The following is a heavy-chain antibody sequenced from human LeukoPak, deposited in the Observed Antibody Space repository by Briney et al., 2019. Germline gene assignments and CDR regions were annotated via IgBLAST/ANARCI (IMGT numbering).Heavy chain of an antibody. CDR3: AKGTSSSWYKPDAFDI. D-gene: IGHD6-13*01. J-gene: IGHJ3*02. CDR2: ISGSGGST. V-gene: IGHV3-23*01. Sequence: GGSLRLSCAASGFTFSSYAMSWVRQAPGKGLEWVSAISGSGGSTYYADSVKGRFTISRDNSKNTLYLQMNSLRAEDTAVYYCAKGTSSSWYKPDAFDIWGQGTMVTVSS. CDR1: GFTFSSYA.